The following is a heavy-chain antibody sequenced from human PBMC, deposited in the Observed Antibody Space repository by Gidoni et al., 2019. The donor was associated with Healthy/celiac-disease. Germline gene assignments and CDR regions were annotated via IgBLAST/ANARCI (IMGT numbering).Heavy chain of an antibody. D-gene: IGHD3-22*01. CDR3: ARVTRYYDSSGYSPSDYYWYFDL. V-gene: IGHV4-30-2*01. Sequence: QLQLQESGSGLVKPSQTLSLTCAVSGGSISSGGYSWSWIRQPPGNGLEWMGYIYHSGSTYYNPSLKSRVTISVDRSKNQFSRKLSSVTAADTAVYYCARVTRYYDSSGYSPSDYYWYFDLWGRGTLVTVSS. CDR2: IYHSGST. J-gene: IGHJ2*01. CDR1: GGSISSGGYS.